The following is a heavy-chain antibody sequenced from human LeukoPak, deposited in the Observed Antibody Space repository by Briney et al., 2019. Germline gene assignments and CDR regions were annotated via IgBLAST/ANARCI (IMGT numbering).Heavy chain of an antibody. J-gene: IGHJ4*02. D-gene: IGHD3-10*01. CDR2: IYTSGST. CDR3: AREDYYGSGSYFSYFDY. Sequence: SETLSLTCTVSGGSISSHYWSWIRQSPGKGLEWIGRIYTSGSTNYNPSLKSRVTMSVDTSKNQFSLKLSSVTAADTAVYYCAREDYYGSGSYFSYFDYWGQGTLVTVSS. V-gene: IGHV4-4*07. CDR1: GGSISSHY.